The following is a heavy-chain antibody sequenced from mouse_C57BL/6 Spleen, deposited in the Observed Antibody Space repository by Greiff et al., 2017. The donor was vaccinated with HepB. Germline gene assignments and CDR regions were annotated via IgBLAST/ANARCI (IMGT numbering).Heavy chain of an antibody. CDR3: ATGPSFAY. J-gene: IGHJ3*01. V-gene: IGHV1-69*01. Sequence: VQLQQPGAELVMPGASVKLSCKASGYTFTSYWMHWVKQRPGQGLEWIGEIDPSDSYTNYNQKFKGKSTLTVDKSSSTAYMQLSSLTSEDSAVYYCATGPSFAYWGQGTLVTVS. CDR1: GYTFTSYW. CDR2: IDPSDSYT. D-gene: IGHD3-1*01.